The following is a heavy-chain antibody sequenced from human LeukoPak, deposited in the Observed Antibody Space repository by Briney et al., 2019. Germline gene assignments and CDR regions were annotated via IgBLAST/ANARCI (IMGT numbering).Heavy chain of an antibody. V-gene: IGHV3-21*01. D-gene: IGHD3-9*01. Sequence: GGSLRLSCAASGFTFSSYSMNWVRQAPGKGLEWVSSISSSSSYIYYADSVKGRVTISRDNAKNSLYLRMNSLRAEDTAVYYCARHSDSDILTGPNDYWGQGTLVTVSS. CDR1: GFTFSSYS. CDR3: ARHSDSDILTGPNDY. CDR2: ISSSSSYI. J-gene: IGHJ4*02.